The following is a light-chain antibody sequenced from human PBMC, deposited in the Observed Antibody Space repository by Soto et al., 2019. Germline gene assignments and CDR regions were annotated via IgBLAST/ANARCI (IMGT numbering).Light chain of an antibody. CDR2: EVS. CDR3: SSYITSTTFV. J-gene: IGLJ1*01. Sequence: QSALTPPASVSGSPGQSITISCTGTSSDVGAYNYVSWYQQYPGKAPQLMIYEVSNRPSGVSHRFSGSKSGNTASLTISGLQAEDEAEYYGSSYITSTTFVFGTGTKLTVL. V-gene: IGLV2-14*01. CDR1: SSDVGAYNY.